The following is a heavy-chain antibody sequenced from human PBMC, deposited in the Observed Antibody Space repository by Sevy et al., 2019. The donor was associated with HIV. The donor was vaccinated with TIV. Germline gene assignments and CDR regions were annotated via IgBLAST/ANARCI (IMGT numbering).Heavy chain of an antibody. CDR2: MYYSGST. J-gene: IGHJ4*02. Sequence: SETLSLTCTVSGGSIRTTSYYWGWIRQPPGKGLEWIGNMYYSGSTYYNPSLKSRVTISVDTSKNQFSLQLSAVTAADTAVYYCARGSGLLYYFDYWGQGTLVTVSS. V-gene: IGHV4-39*01. CDR1: GGSIRTTSYY. CDR3: ARGSGLLYYFDY. D-gene: IGHD2-15*01.